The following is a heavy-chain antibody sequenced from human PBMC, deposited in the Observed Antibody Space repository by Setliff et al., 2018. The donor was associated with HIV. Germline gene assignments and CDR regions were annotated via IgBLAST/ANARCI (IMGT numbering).Heavy chain of an antibody. J-gene: IGHJ4*02. Sequence: SETLSLTCAVYGGSFSGYYWSWIRQPPGKGLEWIGEINHSGSTNYNPSLKSRVTMSLDTSKNQVSLRLTSVTAADTAIYYCASVRTGYYRIRDYWGQGSLVTVSS. V-gene: IGHV4-34*01. CDR3: ASVRTGYYRIRDY. D-gene: IGHD3-9*01. CDR2: INHSGST. CDR1: GGSFSGYY.